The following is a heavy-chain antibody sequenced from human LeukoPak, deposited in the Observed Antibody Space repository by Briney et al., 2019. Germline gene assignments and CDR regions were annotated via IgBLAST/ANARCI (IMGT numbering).Heavy chain of an antibody. CDR1: GGSISSYY. Sequence: SETLSLTCTVSGGSISSYYWSWIRQPPGKGLEWIGYIYYSGSTNYNPSLKSRVTISVDTSKNQFSLKLSSVTAADTAVYYCARGLIAARPFYDYWGQGTLVTVSS. J-gene: IGHJ4*02. V-gene: IGHV4-59*01. CDR3: ARGLIAARPFYDY. D-gene: IGHD6-6*01. CDR2: IYYSGST.